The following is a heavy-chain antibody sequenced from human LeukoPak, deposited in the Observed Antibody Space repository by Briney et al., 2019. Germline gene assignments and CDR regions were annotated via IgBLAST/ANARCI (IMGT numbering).Heavy chain of an antibody. V-gene: IGHV1-18*04. CDR2: ISAYNGNT. Sequence: ASVKVSCKASGYTFSIYYMYWVRQAPGQGLEWMGWISAYNGNTNYAQKLQGRVTMTTDTSTSTAYMELRSLRSDDTAVYYCARVLPNSGSYADLDAFDIWGQGTMVTVSS. CDR3: ARVLPNSGSYADLDAFDI. CDR1: GYTFSIYY. D-gene: IGHD1-26*01. J-gene: IGHJ3*02.